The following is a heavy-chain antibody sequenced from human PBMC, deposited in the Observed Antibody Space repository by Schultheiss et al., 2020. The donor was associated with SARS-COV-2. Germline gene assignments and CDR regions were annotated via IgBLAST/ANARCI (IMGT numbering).Heavy chain of an antibody. J-gene: IGHJ6*02. V-gene: IGHV4-31*03. CDR1: GGSISSGGYY. Sequence: TLSLTCTVSGGSISSGGYYWSWIRQHPGKGLEWIGYIYYSGSTYYNPSLKSRVTISVDTSKNQFSLKLSSVTAADTAVYYCARDGAAAGTLAYYYYGMDVWGQGTTVTVSS. D-gene: IGHD6-13*01. CDR3: ARDGAAAGTLAYYYYGMDV. CDR2: IYYSGST.